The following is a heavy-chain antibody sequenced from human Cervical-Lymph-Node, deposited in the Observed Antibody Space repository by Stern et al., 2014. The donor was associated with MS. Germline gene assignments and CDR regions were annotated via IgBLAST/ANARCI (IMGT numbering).Heavy chain of an antibody. Sequence: VQLQESGPGLVKPSQTLSLTCSVSGGSISSGSYYWSWIRQPAGKELEWIGHIYSSGSTKYNPSLKRRVTISVDTPRTHFSLKWTSLTAADTAVYYCARLRFSYRNCYSYYFDYWGQGTLVTVSS. V-gene: IGHV4-61*02. D-gene: IGHD2-15*01. CDR3: ARLRFSYRNCYSYYFDY. J-gene: IGHJ4*02. CDR2: IYSSGST. CDR1: GGSISSGSYY.